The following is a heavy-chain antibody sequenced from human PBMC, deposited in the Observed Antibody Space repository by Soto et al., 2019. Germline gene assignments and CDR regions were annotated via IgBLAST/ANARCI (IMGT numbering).Heavy chain of an antibody. D-gene: IGHD5-18*01. V-gene: IGHV4-4*02. CDR2: SHQSGNT. CDR3: ATRDTGRVS. Sequence: QVQLQESGPGLVKPSGTLSLTCAVSGVSIGSHDWWTWVRQPPGKGLEWIGESHQSGNTNYNSSPKRRVTITLYKSKNRFSLQLGSVHLADTAVYYCATRDTGRVSWGQCTLVPVSP. CDR1: GVSIGSHDW. J-gene: IGHJ1*01.